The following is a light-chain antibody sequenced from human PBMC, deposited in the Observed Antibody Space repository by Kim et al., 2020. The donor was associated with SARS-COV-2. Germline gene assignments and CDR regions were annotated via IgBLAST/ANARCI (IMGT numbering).Light chain of an antibody. CDR2: GAS. CDR1: KSVSSN. V-gene: IGKV3-15*01. CDR3: QQYNNWPPLT. J-gene: IGKJ4*01. Sequence: EIVMTQAPATLSVSPGERATLSCRASKSVSSNLAWYQQKPGQAPRLLIYGASTRATGIPARFSVSGSGTEFTLTISSLQSEDFAVYYCQQYNNWPPLTFGGGTKVDI.